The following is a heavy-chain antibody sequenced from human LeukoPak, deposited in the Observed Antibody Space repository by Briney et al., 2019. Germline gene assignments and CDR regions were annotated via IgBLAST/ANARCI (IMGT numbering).Heavy chain of an antibody. CDR2: IYYSGST. V-gene: IGHV4-30-4*08. Sequence: TSETLSLTCTVSGGSISSGDYYWSWIRQPPGKGLEWIGYIYYSGSTYYNPSLKSRVTISVDTSKNQFSLKLSSVTAADTAVYYCAREGAYYDSSGYDDYWGQGTLVTVSS. CDR1: GGSISSGDYY. D-gene: IGHD3-22*01. CDR3: AREGAYYDSSGYDDY. J-gene: IGHJ4*02.